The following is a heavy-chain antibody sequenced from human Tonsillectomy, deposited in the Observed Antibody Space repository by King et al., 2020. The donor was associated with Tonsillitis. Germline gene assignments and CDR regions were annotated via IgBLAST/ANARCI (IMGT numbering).Heavy chain of an antibody. J-gene: IGHJ3*02. Sequence: TLKESGPTLVKPPQTLTLTCTFSGFSLSTSGVGVGWIRQPPGKALEWLALIYWDDDKRHSPSLKSRLTITKDTSKNQVVLTMTNMDPVDTATYYCAHRPGDDAFDIWGQGTMVTVSS. CDR1: GFSLSTSGVG. V-gene: IGHV2-5*02. CDR2: IYWDDDK. CDR3: AHRPGDDAFDI. D-gene: IGHD2-21*01.